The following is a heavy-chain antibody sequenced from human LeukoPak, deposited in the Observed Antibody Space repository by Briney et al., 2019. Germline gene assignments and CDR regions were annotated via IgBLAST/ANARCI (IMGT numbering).Heavy chain of an antibody. J-gene: IGHJ6*03. CDR3: ARVRAIAAAGPDLHYYMDV. CDR2: IYTSGST. V-gene: IGHV4-4*07. Sequence: PSETLSLTCTVSGGSISSYYWSWIRQPAGKGLEWIGRIYTSGSTNYNPSLKSRVTMSVDTSKNQFSLKLSSVTAADTAVYYCARVRAIAAAGPDLHYYMDVWGKGTTVTVSS. D-gene: IGHD6-13*01. CDR1: GGSISSYY.